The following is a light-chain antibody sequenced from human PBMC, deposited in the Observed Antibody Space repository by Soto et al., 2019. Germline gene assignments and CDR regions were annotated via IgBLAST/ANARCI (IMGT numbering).Light chain of an antibody. CDR2: DVS. CDR1: QSISNW. J-gene: IGKJ1*01. CDR3: QQYSTYTWT. V-gene: IGKV1-5*01. Sequence: DIQMTQSPSTLSASVGDRVTITCRASQSISNWLAWYQQKPGQAPNLLVYDVSSLDSGVPSRFSGSGSGTEFTLTISSLQPDDFATYYCQQYSTYTWTFGQGTKVDVK.